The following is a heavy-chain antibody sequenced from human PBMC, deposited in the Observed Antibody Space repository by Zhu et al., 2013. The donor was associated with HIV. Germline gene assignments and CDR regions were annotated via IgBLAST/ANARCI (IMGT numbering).Heavy chain of an antibody. Sequence: QVQLVQSGAEVKKPGASVKVSCKASGYTFITYYMHWVRQAPGQGLEWMGTINPSGGSTSYAQKLQGRVTMTRDTSTSTVYMELSSLRSDDTAVYYCARTPGLGLGYWGQGTLVTVSS. V-gene: IGHV1-46*04. CDR3: ARTPGLGLGY. J-gene: IGHJ4*02. D-gene: IGHD7-27*01. CDR1: GYTFITYY. CDR2: INPSGGST.